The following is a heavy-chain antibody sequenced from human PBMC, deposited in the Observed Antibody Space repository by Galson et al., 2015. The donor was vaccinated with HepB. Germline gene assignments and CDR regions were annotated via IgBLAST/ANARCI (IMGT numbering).Heavy chain of an antibody. CDR3: ARSHSTTVTTSFDP. CDR1: GFTVSNSY. D-gene: IGHD4-17*01. Sequence: SLRLSCAASGFTVSNSYMTWLRQAPGKGLEWVSIVYSGGSIYYADSVKGRFTISRDNSKNTLYLQMNSLRVEDTAVYYCARSHSTTVTTSFDPWGQGTLVTVSS. J-gene: IGHJ5*02. V-gene: IGHV3-53*01. CDR2: VYSGGSI.